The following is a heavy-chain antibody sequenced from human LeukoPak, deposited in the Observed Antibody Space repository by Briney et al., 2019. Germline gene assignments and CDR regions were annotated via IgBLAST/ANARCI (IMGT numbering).Heavy chain of an antibody. CDR2: IYYSGST. Sequence: SETLSLTCTVSGGSISRSSYYWGWIRQPPGKGLEWIGSIYYSGSTYYNPSLKSRVTISVDTSKNQFSLKLSSVTAADTAVYYCARSKGWSPTYYYFDYWGQGTLVTVSS. CDR3: ARSKGWSPTYYYFDY. V-gene: IGHV4-39*07. CDR1: GGSISRSSYY. J-gene: IGHJ4*02. D-gene: IGHD6-19*01.